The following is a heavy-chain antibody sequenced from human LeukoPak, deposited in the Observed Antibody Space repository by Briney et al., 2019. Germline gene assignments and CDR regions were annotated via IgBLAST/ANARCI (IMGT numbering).Heavy chain of an antibody. J-gene: IGHJ3*02. V-gene: IGHV3-9*01. CDR1: GFTFDDYA. D-gene: IGHD4-23*01. Sequence: GGSLRLSCAASGFTFDDYAMHWVRQAPGKGLEWVSGISWNSGSIGYADSVKGRFTISRDNAKNSLYLQMNSLRAEDTALYYCAKATTTVVTYGAFDIWGQGTMVTVSS. CDR3: AKATTTVVTYGAFDI. CDR2: ISWNSGSI.